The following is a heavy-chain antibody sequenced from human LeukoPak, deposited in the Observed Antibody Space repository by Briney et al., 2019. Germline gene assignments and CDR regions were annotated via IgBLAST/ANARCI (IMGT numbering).Heavy chain of an antibody. CDR2: ISSNGATT. J-gene: IGHJ4*02. CDR1: GFTFNRFY. CDR3: ARAIRGYSYVLDY. D-gene: IGHD5-18*01. V-gene: IGHV3-64*04. Sequence: GGSLRLSCSASGFTFNRFYLHWVRQAPGKGLEFVSHISSNGATTYYADSEKGRFTISRDNPKNTLYLQMNSLRAEDTAVYYCARAIRGYSYVLDYWGQGTLVTVSS.